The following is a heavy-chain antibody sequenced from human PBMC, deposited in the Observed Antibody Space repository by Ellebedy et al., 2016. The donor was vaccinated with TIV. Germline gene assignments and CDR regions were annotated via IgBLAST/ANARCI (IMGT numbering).Heavy chain of an antibody. V-gene: IGHV3-30-3*01. D-gene: IGHD6-19*01. CDR1: GFAFSPYA. Sequence: GESLKISCAASGFAFSPYAMPSVRLALGMGLEWVAIISLDGTNKYYADYVNGRFTISRDNSKDTMFLQMNSLRAEDTAMYYWARDQWIGIVAGNTDYWGQGTLVTVSS. CDR3: ARDQWIGIVAGNTDY. CDR2: ISLDGTNK. J-gene: IGHJ4*02.